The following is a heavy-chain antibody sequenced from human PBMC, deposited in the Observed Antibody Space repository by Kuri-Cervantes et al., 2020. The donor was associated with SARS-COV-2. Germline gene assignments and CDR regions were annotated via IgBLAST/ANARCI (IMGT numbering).Heavy chain of an antibody. CDR1: GFTFSSYE. V-gene: IGHV3-48*03. Sequence: GGSLRLSCAASGFTFSSYEMNWVRQAPGKGLEWVSYISSSGSTIYYADSVKGRFTISRDNAKNSLYPQMNSLRAEDTAVYYCARAPTVTLDYWGQGTLVTVSS. CDR3: ARAPTVTLDY. CDR2: ISSSGSTI. J-gene: IGHJ4*02. D-gene: IGHD4-17*01.